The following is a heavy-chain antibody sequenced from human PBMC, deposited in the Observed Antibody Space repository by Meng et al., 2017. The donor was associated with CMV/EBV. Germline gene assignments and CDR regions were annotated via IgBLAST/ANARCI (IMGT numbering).Heavy chain of an antibody. CDR2: TYYRSKWYN. D-gene: IGHD5-18*01. CDR3: AREDVNVDTAIHFDY. CDR1: GDSVPSNSAA. Sequence: SETLSLTCAISGDSVPSNSAAWNWIRQSPSRGLEWLGRTYYRSKWYNDYAVSVKSRITINPDTSKNQFSLQLNSVTPEDTAVYYCAREDVNVDTAIHFDYWGQGTLVTVSS. V-gene: IGHV6-1*01. J-gene: IGHJ4*02.